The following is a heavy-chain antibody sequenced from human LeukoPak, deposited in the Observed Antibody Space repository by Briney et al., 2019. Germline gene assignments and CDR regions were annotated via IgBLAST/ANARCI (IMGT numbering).Heavy chain of an antibody. Sequence: GESLRLSCAASGFTFWTYRMNWVRQAPGKGLEWVSVIYSGGNTYYADSVKGRFTISRDNSKNTLYLQMNSLRAEDTAVYYCARERQLDYDGFDIWGQGTMVTVSS. CDR2: IYSGGNT. CDR1: GFTFWTYR. J-gene: IGHJ3*02. D-gene: IGHD6-13*01. CDR3: ARERQLDYDGFDI. V-gene: IGHV3-53*01.